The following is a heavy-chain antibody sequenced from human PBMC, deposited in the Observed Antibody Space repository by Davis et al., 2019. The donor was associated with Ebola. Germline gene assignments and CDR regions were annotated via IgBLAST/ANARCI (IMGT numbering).Heavy chain of an antibody. Sequence: GGSLRLSWPPSGSSFADFAMHWVRQLPGKGLEWVSGISWISGSIGYADSVKGRFTISRDNSKNTLYLQMDSLRPEDPAVYYCAKDLDQWGYFYGMDVWGQGTMVTVYS. V-gene: IGHV3-9*01. J-gene: IGHJ6*02. CDR1: GSSFADFA. CDR2: ISWISGSI. CDR3: AKDLDQWGYFYGMDV. D-gene: IGHD1-26*01.